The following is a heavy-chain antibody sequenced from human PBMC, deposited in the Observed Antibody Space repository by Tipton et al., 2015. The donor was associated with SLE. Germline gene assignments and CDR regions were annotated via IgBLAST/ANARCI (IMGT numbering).Heavy chain of an antibody. CDR2: INHSGST. Sequence: LRLSCAVYGGSFSGYYWSWIRQPPGKGLEWIGEINHSGSTDYNPSLKSRVTISVDTSKNQFSLKLSSVTAADTAVYYCAREVITTAFDIWGQGTMVTVSS. CDR1: GGSFSGYY. J-gene: IGHJ3*02. D-gene: IGHD3-22*01. CDR3: AREVITTAFDI. V-gene: IGHV4-34*01.